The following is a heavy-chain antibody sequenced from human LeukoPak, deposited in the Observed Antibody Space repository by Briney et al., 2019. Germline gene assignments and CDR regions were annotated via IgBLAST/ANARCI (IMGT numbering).Heavy chain of an antibody. CDR1: GFTFISYS. V-gene: IGHV3-21*01. D-gene: IGHD2-2*01. J-gene: IGHJ4*02. Sequence: GGSLRLSCAASGFTFISYSMNGVRRAPGKGLGGASSIIIISSYIYYADSVKGRFTISRDNAKNSLYLQMNSLRAEDTAVYYCARDPGYCSSTSCRPLYYFDYWGQGTLVTVSS. CDR3: ARDPGYCSSTSCRPLYYFDY. CDR2: IIIISSYI.